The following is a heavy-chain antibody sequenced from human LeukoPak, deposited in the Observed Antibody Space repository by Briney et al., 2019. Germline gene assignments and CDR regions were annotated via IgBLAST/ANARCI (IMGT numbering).Heavy chain of an antibody. CDR3: ARGSSPFDY. J-gene: IGHJ4*02. CDR1: GGSISSYY. Sequence: SETLSLTCTVSGGSISSYYWSWIRQPPGRGLEWIGSLFYSGNTNYNPSLKSRVTISLDTSKNQVSLKLSSVTAADTAVYYCARGSSPFDYWGQGTLVTVSS. V-gene: IGHV4-59*08. CDR2: LFYSGNT.